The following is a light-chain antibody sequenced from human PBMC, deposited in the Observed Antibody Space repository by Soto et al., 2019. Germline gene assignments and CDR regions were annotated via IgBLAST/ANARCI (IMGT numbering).Light chain of an antibody. J-gene: IGLJ2*01. CDR3: CSYAGSYTYVI. CDR2: DVN. Sequence: QSALTQPRSVSGSPGQSVTISCTGSSSNVGGYIYVSWYQQHPGKAPKLMIYDVNKRTSGVPDRFSGSKSGNTASLTISGLQAEDEADDYCCSYAGSYTYVIFGGGTKLTVL. V-gene: IGLV2-11*01. CDR1: SSNVGGYIY.